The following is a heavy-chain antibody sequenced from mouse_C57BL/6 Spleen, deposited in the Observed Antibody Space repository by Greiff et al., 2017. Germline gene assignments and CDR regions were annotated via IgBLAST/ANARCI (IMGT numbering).Heavy chain of an antibody. CDR2: IYPGSGNT. V-gene: IGHV1-66*01. J-gene: IGHJ3*01. CDR1: GYSFTSYY. D-gene: IGHD2-2*01. Sequence: VQGVESGPELVKPGASVKISCKASGYSFTSYYIHWVKQRPGQGLEWIGWIYPGSGNTKYNEKFKGKATLTADTSSSTAYMQLSSLTSEDSAVYYCAKNYGYSWFAYWGQGTLVTVSA. CDR3: AKNYGYSWFAY.